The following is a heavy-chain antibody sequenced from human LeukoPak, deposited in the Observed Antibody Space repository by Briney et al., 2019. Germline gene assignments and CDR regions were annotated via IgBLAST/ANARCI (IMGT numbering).Heavy chain of an antibody. D-gene: IGHD6-13*01. CDR2: ISGSGETT. V-gene: IGHV3-23*01. CDR1: GFSFRSYA. Sequence: GGSLRLSCAASGFSFRSYAMSWVRQAPGKGLEWVSAISGSGETTYYADSVKGRFTISRDNSKNTLYLQMNSLRAEDTAVYYCAKVVAAAIDYWGQGTLVTVSS. CDR3: AKVVAAAIDY. J-gene: IGHJ4*02.